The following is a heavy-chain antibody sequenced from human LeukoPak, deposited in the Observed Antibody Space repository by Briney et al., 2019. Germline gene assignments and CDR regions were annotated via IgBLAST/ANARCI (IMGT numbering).Heavy chain of an antibody. V-gene: IGHV4-61*02. D-gene: IGHD3-22*01. J-gene: IGHJ4*02. CDR3: ARDLGGYYDSSAWWG. CDR2: FYTSGST. CDR1: GGSISSGSYY. Sequence: PSQTLSLTCSVSGGSISSGSYYWSWIRQPAGKGLERIGRFYTSGSTNYNPSLKSRVTISVDKSKNQFSLKLSSVTAADTAVYYCARDLGGYYDSSAWWGWGQGTLVTVSS.